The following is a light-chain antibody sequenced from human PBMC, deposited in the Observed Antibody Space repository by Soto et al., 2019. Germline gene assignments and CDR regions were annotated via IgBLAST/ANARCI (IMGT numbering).Light chain of an antibody. V-gene: IGLV1-47*01. Sequence: QSVLTQPPSVSGTPGQRVTISCSGSRSEIGSTNVYWVQQLSGTAPKLLIYRNTQRPSGVPDRLSGSKSGTSASLAISGLRSEDEADYYCATWDDSLKTYVFGNGTKLTVL. CDR2: RNT. CDR1: RSEIGSTN. CDR3: ATWDDSLKTYV. J-gene: IGLJ1*01.